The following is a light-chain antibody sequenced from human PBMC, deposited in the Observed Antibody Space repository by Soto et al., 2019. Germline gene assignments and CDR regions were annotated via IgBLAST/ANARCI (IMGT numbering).Light chain of an antibody. CDR1: QGITND. CDR3: LHHNTYPLT. CDR2: STS. Sequence: DIQMTQSPPSLSASVGDRVTITCRASQGITNDLGWYQQKPGKAPRLLIYSTSTLQSGVPSRFSGSFSETDFTLTISDLQPEDFATYYCLHHNTYPLTFGGGTKVEIK. V-gene: IGKV1-17*02. J-gene: IGKJ4*01.